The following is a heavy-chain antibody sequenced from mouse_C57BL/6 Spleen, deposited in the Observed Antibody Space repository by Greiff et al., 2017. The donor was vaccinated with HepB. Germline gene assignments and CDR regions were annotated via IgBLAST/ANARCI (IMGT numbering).Heavy chain of an antibody. CDR1: GYAFSSSW. J-gene: IGHJ2*01. V-gene: IGHV1-82*01. CDR3: ARTYITTFDY. D-gene: IGHD1-1*01. CDR2: IYPGDGDT. Sequence: VQRVESGPELVKPGASVKISCKASGYAFSSSWMNWVKQRPGKGLEWIGRIYPGDGDTNYNGKFKGKATLTADKSSSTAYMQLSSLTSEDSAVYFCARTYITTFDYWGQGTTLTVSS.